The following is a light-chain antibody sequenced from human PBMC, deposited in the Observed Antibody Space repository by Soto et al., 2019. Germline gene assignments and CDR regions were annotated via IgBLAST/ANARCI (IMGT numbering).Light chain of an antibody. V-gene: IGLV2-8*01. CDR1: SSDVGGYDH. J-gene: IGLJ1*01. CDR2: KVT. CDR3: SSDAGNYNYV. Sequence: QSALTQPPSASGSPGQSVTIPCTGTSSDVGGYDHVSWYQQHPGKAPKLMIYKVTQRPAGVPDRFSGSKSGNTASLTVSGLQAEDEADYYCSSDAGNYNYVFGTGTKGTVL.